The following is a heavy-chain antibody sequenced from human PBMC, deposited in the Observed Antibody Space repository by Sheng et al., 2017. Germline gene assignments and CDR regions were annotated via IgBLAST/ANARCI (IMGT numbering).Heavy chain of an antibody. Sequence: EVQLVESGGGLVQPGGSLRLSCAASGFTFTSYAMNWVRQAPGKGLEYVSSISAIGGSTYYEDSVKGRFTISRDNSKNTLYLQMNSLRAEDTAVYYCARKGYSDYSVGFDYWGHGTLVTVSS. CDR3: ARKGYSDYSVGFDY. D-gene: IGHD5-12*01. V-gene: IGHV3-23*04. CDR1: GFTFTSYA. J-gene: IGHJ4*01. CDR2: ISAIGGST.